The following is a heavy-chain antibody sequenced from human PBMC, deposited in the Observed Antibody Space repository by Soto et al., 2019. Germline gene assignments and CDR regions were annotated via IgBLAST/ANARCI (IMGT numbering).Heavy chain of an antibody. V-gene: IGHV1-2*02. CDR3: ATGYRVYYGMDV. Sequence: QVQLVQSGAEVKKPGASVKVSCKASGYTFTGYYMHWVRQAPGQGLEWMGWINPNSGGTNYAQKLQGRVTMTRDTSISTAYMELSRLRSDDTAVYYCATGYRVYYGMDVWGQGTTVTVSS. CDR2: INPNSGGT. D-gene: IGHD6-13*01. J-gene: IGHJ6*02. CDR1: GYTFTGYY.